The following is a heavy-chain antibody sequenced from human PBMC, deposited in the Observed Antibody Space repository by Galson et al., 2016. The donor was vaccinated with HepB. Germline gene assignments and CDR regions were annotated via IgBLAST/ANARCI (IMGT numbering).Heavy chain of an antibody. D-gene: IGHD3-22*01. CDR3: AKDSEGGYYYDSSGYSQLFYGMDV. CDR2: ISWSSGSI. Sequence: SLRLSCAASGFTFDDYAMHWVRQAPGKGLEWVSGISWSSGSIGYADSVKGRFTISRDNAKNSLYLQMNSLRAEDTALYYCAKDSEGGYYYDSSGYSQLFYGMDVWGQGTTVTVSS. CDR1: GFTFDDYA. J-gene: IGHJ6*02. V-gene: IGHV3-9*01.